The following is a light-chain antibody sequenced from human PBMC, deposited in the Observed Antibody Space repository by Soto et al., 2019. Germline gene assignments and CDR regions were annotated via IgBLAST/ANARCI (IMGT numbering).Light chain of an antibody. CDR2: DAS. Sequence: DIQMTQSPSSLSPSVGDRVTITFRASQYSSDFLNWYQQKPGKAPVILIYDASTLQSGVPSRLNGGGSYKNLTLVIRVLQPEDFGTYYCPQSYTTRRTLGGGTKADIK. CDR1: QYSSDF. J-gene: IGKJ4*01. V-gene: IGKV1-39*01. CDR3: PQSYTTRRT.